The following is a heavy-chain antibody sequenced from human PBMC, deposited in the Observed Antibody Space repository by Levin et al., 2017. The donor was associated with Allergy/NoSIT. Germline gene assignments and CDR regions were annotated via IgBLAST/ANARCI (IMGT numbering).Heavy chain of an antibody. D-gene: IGHD6-19*01. CDR1: GGSISSYY. CDR2: IYYSGST. J-gene: IGHJ5*02. Sequence: PSETLSLTCTVSGGSISSYYWSWIRQPPGKGLEWIGYIYYSGSTNYNPSLKSRVTISVDTSKNQFSLKLSSVTAADTAVYYCARVQWDKRRGWFRFDPWGQGTLVTVSS. CDR3: ARVQWDKRRGWFRFDP. V-gene: IGHV4-59*01.